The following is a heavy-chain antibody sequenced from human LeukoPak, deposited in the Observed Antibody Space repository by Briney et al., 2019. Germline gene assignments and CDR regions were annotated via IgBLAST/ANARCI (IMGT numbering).Heavy chain of an antibody. CDR3: ARDSEYYGSGSAFDP. CDR2: IYSSEST. V-gene: IGHV4-61*09. CDR1: GGSVNSGSYY. D-gene: IGHD3-10*01. J-gene: IGHJ5*02. Sequence: SETLSLTCTVSGGSVNSGSYYWTWIRQPAGKGLEWIGHIYSSESTNYNPSLKSRVTMSVDTSKNQFSLKLSSVSAADTAVYYCARDSEYYGSGSAFDPWGQGTLVTVSS.